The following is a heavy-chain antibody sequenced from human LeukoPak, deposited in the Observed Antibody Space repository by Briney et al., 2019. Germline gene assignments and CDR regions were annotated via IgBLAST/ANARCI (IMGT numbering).Heavy chain of an antibody. D-gene: IGHD5-24*01. CDR2: ISSSGTYI. CDR3: ASPRDGYNPFDY. Sequence: GGSLRLSCAASGFTFSSYSMNWVRQAPGKGLEWVSSISSSGTYIYYADSVKGRFTISRGNAKNSLYLQMNSLRAEDTAVYYCASPRDGYNPFDYWGRGTLVTVSS. J-gene: IGHJ4*02. V-gene: IGHV3-21*01. CDR1: GFTFSSYS.